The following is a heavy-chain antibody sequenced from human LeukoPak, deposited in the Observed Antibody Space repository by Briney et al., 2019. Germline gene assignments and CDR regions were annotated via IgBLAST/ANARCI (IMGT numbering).Heavy chain of an antibody. Sequence: GGSLRLSCAPSGFSFSTYWMSWVRQAPGKGLEWVANIKEDGSQKYYVDSVKGRFTIFRDNAKNSLSLQMNSLRADDTAVYYCASTDERRDGYNYCVDYWGQGTLVTVSS. D-gene: IGHD5-24*01. CDR3: ASTDERRDGYNYCVDY. J-gene: IGHJ4*02. V-gene: IGHV3-7*03. CDR1: GFSFSTYW. CDR2: IKEDGSQK.